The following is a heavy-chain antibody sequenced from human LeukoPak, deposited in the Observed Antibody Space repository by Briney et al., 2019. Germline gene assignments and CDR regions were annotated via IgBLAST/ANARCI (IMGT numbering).Heavy chain of an antibody. CDR1: GGTFSSYA. V-gene: IGHV1-69*10. CDR2: IIPILGIA. J-gene: IGHJ5*02. Sequence: ASVKVSCKASGGTFSSYAISWVRQPPGQGLEWMGGIIPILGIANYAQKFQGRVRITADKSTSTAYMELSSLRSEDTAVYYWARDLGVYYYDSSGYSPPTWGQGTLVTVSS. CDR3: ARDLGVYYYDSSGYSPPT. D-gene: IGHD3-22*01.